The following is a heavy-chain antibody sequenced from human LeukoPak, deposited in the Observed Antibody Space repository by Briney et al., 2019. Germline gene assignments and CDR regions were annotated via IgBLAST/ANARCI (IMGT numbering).Heavy chain of an antibody. Sequence: GGSLRLSCAASGFSFRTFWMHWLRQVPGKGLVWVSRINGDGSSTTYADSVKGRFTISRDNAKNTLYLQMNSLRAEDTAVYCCVSDSGGRSGCDSWGQGTLVTVSS. CDR2: INGDGSST. CDR1: GFSFRTFW. J-gene: IGHJ4*02. D-gene: IGHD3-10*01. V-gene: IGHV3-74*01. CDR3: VSDSGGRSGCDS.